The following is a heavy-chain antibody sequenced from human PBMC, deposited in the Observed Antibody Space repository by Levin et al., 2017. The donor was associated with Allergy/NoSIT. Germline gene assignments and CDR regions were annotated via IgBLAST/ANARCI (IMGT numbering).Heavy chain of an antibody. CDR3: ANFAGTGVVAAIN. CDR2: IPYDGSSK. CDR1: GFTFSNYG. V-gene: IGHV3-30*18. Sequence: GGSLRLSCVASGFTFSNYGMHWVRQAPGQGLEWVALIPYDGSSKYYADSVKGRFTISRDNSKNTLYLQMNSLRTEDTAVYYCANFAGTGVVAAINWGQGTLVTVSS. J-gene: IGHJ4*02. D-gene: IGHD2-21*02.